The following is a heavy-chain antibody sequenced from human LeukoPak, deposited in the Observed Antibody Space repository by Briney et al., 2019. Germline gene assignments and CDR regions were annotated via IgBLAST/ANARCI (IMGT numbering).Heavy chain of an antibody. CDR3: AREISSSTSFDY. CDR1: GFSFSRYS. Sequence: PGGSLRLSCAASGFSFSRYSMNWVRQAPGKGLEWDSAISSGSTYIYYADSVKGRFTISRDNAKNSLYLQVSTLRAEDTAVYYCAREISSSTSFDYWGQGTLVTVSS. V-gene: IGHV3-21*01. CDR2: ISSGSTYI. J-gene: IGHJ4*02. D-gene: IGHD2-2*01.